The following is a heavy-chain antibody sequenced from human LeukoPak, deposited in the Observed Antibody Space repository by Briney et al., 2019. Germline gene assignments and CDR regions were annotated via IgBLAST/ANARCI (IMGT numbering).Heavy chain of an antibody. CDR3: ARGKYSSGWFLDY. J-gene: IGHJ4*02. D-gene: IGHD6-19*01. Sequence: SETLSVTCTVSGGSISRYYWSWIRQPPGKGLEWLGYFDNSGSANYNPSLKSRLTISEDTSKNQFALKLTSVTAADTAVYYCARGKYSSGWFLDYWGQGTLVIVSS. CDR1: GGSISRYY. V-gene: IGHV4-59*01. CDR2: FDNSGSA.